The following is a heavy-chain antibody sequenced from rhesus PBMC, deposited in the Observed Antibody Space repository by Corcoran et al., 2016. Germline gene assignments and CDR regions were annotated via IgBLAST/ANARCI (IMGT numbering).Heavy chain of an antibody. CDR2: IDPSDSDT. CDR1: GYSFTRSG. J-gene: IGHJ4*01. V-gene: IGHV5-20*02. D-gene: IGHD1-26*01. CDR3: AKDDYNWNYFDY. Sequence: EVQLVQSGAEVKRPGEALKISCKTSGYSFTRSGSRWVRPMSGKGLEWMGAIDPSDSDTRYSPSFQGQVTLSADKSISTAYLQWSSLKASDTATYYCAKDDYNWNYFDYWGQGVLVTVSS.